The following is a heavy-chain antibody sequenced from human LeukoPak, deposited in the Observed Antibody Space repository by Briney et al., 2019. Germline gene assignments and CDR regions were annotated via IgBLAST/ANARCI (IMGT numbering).Heavy chain of an antibody. V-gene: IGHV3-30*02. CDR2: IRYDGINK. J-gene: IGHJ3*02. CDR1: GFTFKTYA. CDR3: AKEGDYYGSGSYRDGFDI. D-gene: IGHD3-10*01. Sequence: GGSLRLSCGASGFTFKTYAMSWVRQAPGKGLEWVAFIRYDGINKYYADSVEGRFTISRDSFKNTLYLQMNSLRPEDTAVYYCAKEGDYYGSGSYRDGFDIWGQGTRATVSS.